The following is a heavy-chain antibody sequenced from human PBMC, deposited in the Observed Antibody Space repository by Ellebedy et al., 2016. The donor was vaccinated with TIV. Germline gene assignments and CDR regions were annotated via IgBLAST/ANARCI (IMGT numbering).Heavy chain of an antibody. D-gene: IGHD4-17*01. CDR3: ARDLSTVTALNWFDP. CDR1: GGTFSTYA. J-gene: IGHJ5*02. V-gene: IGHV1-69*13. CDR2: FIPVFGTV. Sequence: AASVKVSCKASGGTFSTYAITWVRQAPGQGLEWMGRFIPVFGTVNYAQKFQGRVTITADESTSTGYMELSSLRSEDTAVYYCARDLSTVTALNWFDPWGQGTLVTVSS.